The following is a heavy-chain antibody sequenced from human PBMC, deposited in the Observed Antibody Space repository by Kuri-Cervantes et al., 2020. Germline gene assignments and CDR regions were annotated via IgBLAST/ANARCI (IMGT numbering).Heavy chain of an antibody. CDR3: AKADYYSSYYMHV. Sequence: GGSLRLSCAASGFTFDTYAMTWVRQAPGKGLEWVSAISASGFNTNYADSVKGRFTISRDISENTLYLQMNSLRAEDTAVYYCAKADYYSSYYMHVWGKGTTVTVSS. CDR1: GFTFDTYA. J-gene: IGHJ6*03. CDR2: ISASGFNT. V-gene: IGHV3-23*01.